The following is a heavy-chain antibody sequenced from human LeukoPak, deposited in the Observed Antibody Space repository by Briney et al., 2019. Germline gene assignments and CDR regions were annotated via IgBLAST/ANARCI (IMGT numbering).Heavy chain of an antibody. CDR3: ARGDWAPFDY. V-gene: IGHV3-7*01. CDR2: IDQDGSSR. J-gene: IGHJ4*02. D-gene: IGHD2-21*02. CDR1: GFTFSEHW. Sequence: PGGSLRLSCAASGFTFSEHWMNWVRQAPGKGLGWVANIDQDGSSRYYVDSVKGRFTISRDNGKNSLYLQINSLKVEDTAVYYCARGDWAPFDYWGQGSLLTVSS.